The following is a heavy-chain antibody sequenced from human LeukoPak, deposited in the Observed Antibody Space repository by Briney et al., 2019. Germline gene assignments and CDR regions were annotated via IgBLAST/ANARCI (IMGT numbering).Heavy chain of an antibody. Sequence: VAGVNVSCKASRYTFTRYFIRGVRQAPRRGGEGMGWIRAYNGNTKYAQTLQGRVTLTTETSTSTTYMELRSLRSDDTAVYYCAREPGSGVYFDYWGQGTLVTVSS. J-gene: IGHJ4*02. CDR2: IRAYNGNT. D-gene: IGHD2-15*01. CDR1: RYTFTRYF. CDR3: AREPGSGVYFDY. V-gene: IGHV1-18*01.